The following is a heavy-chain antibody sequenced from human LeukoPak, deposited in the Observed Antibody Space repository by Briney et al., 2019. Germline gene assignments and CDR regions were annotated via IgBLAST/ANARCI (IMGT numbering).Heavy chain of an antibody. V-gene: IGHV3-43D*03. Sequence: GGSLRLSCAVSGFTFSGHWMFWVRQAPGKGLEWVSLISWDGGSTYYADSVKGRFTISRDNSKNSLYLQMNSLRAEDTALYYCAKDHGPVATISGSFDYWGQGTLVTVSS. CDR3: AKDHGPVATISGSFDY. D-gene: IGHD5-12*01. J-gene: IGHJ4*02. CDR2: ISWDGGST. CDR1: GFTFSGHW.